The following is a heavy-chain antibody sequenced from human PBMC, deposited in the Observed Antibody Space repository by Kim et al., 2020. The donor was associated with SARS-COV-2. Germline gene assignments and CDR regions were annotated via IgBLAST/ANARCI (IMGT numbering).Heavy chain of an antibody. D-gene: IGHD6-19*01. J-gene: IGHJ3*01. CDR3: AKDGLPSSDWFDALDV. CDR2: ISDDAKRK. Sequence: GGSLRLSCAASGFTFSKYGINWFRQAPGKGLEWVAVISDDAKRKFYADSVRGQFTLSRDNSRNRVFLQMNRLGVQDTAMYYCAKDGLPSSDWFDALDVWGQGTMVIASS. V-gene: IGHV3-30*18. CDR1: GFTFSKYG.